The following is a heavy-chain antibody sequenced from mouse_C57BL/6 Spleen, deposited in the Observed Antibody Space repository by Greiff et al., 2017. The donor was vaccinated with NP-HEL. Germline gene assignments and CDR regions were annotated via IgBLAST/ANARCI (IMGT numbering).Heavy chain of an antibody. CDR2: IDPENGDT. CDR1: GFNIKDDY. CDR3: TTGDYRNY. D-gene: IGHD2-4*01. J-gene: IGHJ2*01. Sequence: VQLQQSGAELVRPGASVKLSCTASGFNIKDDYMHWVKQRPEQGLEWIGWIDPENGDTEYASKFQGKATITADTSSNTAYLQLSSLTSEDTAVYYCTTGDYRNYWGQGTTLTVSS. V-gene: IGHV14-4*01.